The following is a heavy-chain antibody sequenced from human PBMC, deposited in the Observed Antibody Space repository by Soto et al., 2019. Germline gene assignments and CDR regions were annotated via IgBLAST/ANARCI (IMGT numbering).Heavy chain of an antibody. Sequence: GGSLRLSCAASGFTFSSYWMSWVRQAPGKGLEWVANIKQDGSEKYYVDSVKGRFTISRDNAKNSLYLQMNSLRAEDTAVYYCARSRYSSSWYFVGVYNMDVWGKGTTVTVSS. CDR1: GFTFSSYW. V-gene: IGHV3-7*01. CDR3: ARSRYSSSWYFVGVYNMDV. D-gene: IGHD6-13*01. CDR2: IKQDGSEK. J-gene: IGHJ6*03.